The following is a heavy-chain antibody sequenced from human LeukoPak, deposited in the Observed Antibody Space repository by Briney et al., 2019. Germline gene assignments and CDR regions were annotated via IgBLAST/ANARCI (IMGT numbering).Heavy chain of an antibody. CDR2: IYYSGST. V-gene: IGHV4-59*01. Sequence: SETLSLTCTVSGGSISSYYWSWIRQPPGKGLEWIGYIYYSGSTNYNPSLKSRVTISVDTSKNQFSLRLSSVTAADTAIYFCARSTQDSSTSFDYWGQGTLVTVSS. D-gene: IGHD6-6*01. CDR3: ARSTQDSSTSFDY. J-gene: IGHJ4*02. CDR1: GGSISSYY.